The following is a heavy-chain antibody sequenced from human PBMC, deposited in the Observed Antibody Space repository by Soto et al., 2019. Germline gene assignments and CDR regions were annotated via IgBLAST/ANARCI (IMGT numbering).Heavy chain of an antibody. J-gene: IGHJ6*02. CDR1: GFTFDDYA. CDR3: ARGDIVVVTAIRYYYYGMDV. D-gene: IGHD2-21*02. V-gene: IGHV3-9*01. Sequence: SLRLSCAASGFTFDDYAMHWVRQAPGKGLEWVSGISWNGSSKDYADSVKGRFTISRDNSKNTLYLQMNSLRAEDTAVYYCARGDIVVVTAIRYYYYGMDVWGQGTTVTVSS. CDR2: ISWNGSSK.